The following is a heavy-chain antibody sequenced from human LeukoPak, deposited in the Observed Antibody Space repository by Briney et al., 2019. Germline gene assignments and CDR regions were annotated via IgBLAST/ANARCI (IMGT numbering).Heavy chain of an antibody. CDR3: ASVRGLGVITPYLDY. CDR1: GGSINSDH. V-gene: IGHV4-59*08. CDR2: ISYTGST. D-gene: IGHD3-16*02. J-gene: IGHJ4*02. Sequence: TSETLSLTCTVSGGSINSDHWSWIRQPPGKGLEWIGCISYTGSTHYNPSLKSRVTILVDTSKNHFSLKLSSVTAADTAVYYCASVRGLGVITPYLDYWGQGTLVTVFS.